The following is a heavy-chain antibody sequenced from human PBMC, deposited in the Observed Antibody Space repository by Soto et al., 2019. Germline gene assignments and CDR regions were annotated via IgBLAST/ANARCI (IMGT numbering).Heavy chain of an antibody. V-gene: IGHV1-2*04. J-gene: IGHJ5*02. CDR3: ARGIVATIWANWFDP. D-gene: IGHD5-12*01. CDR2: INPNSGGT. CDR1: GYTFTGYY. Sequence: ASVKVSCKASGYTFTGYYMHWVRQAPGQGLEWMGWINPNSGGTNYAQKFQGWVTMTRDTSISTAYMELSRLRSDDTAVYYCARGIVATIWANWFDPWGQGTLVTVSS.